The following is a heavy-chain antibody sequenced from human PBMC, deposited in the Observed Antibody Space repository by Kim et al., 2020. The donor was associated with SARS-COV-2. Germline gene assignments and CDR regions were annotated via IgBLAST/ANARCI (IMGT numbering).Heavy chain of an antibody. J-gene: IGHJ4*02. D-gene: IGHD3-22*01. V-gene: IGHV4-34*01. CDR3: ARGHDSSGLRLDYFDY. Sequence: SETLSLTCAVYGGSFSGYYWSWIRQPPGKGLEWIGEINHSGSTNYNPSLKSRVTISVDTSKNQFSLKLSSVTAADTAVYYCARGHDSSGLRLDYFDYWGQGTLVTVSS. CDR1: GGSFSGYY. CDR2: INHSGST.